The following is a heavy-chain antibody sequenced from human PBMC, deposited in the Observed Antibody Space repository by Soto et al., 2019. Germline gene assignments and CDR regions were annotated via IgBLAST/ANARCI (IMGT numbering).Heavy chain of an antibody. CDR1: GGSISSYY. CDR2: IYYSGST. D-gene: IGHD6-13*01. CDR3: ARHFSSSWYSPYFDY. J-gene: IGHJ4*02. V-gene: IGHV4-59*08. Sequence: QVQLQESGPGLVKPSETLSLTCTVSGGSISSYYWSWIRQPPGKGLEWIGYIYYSGSTNYNPSLKSRVTISVATSKNQFSLKLSSVTAADTAVYYCARHFSSSWYSPYFDYWGQGTLVTVSS.